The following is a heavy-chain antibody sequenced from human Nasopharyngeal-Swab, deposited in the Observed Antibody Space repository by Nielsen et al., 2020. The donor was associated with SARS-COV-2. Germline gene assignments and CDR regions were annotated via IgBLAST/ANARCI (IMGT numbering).Heavy chain of an antibody. CDR3: ARVPGFGEFY. Sequence: GESLKISCAASGFTFSRYEMNWVRQAPGKGLEWVSNIRSRGSTLYYADSVKGRLTNSRDNAKNSLYLQMNSLRAEDTAVDYCARVPGFGEFYWGQGTLVTVSS. D-gene: IGHD3-10*01. J-gene: IGHJ4*02. CDR1: GFTFSRYE. V-gene: IGHV3-48*03. CDR2: IRSRGSTL.